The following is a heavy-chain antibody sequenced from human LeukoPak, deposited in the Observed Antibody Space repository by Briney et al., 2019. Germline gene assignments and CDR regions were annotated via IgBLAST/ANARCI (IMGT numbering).Heavy chain of an antibody. CDR2: VNPSGGST. J-gene: IGHJ4*02. V-gene: IGHV1-46*01. D-gene: IGHD6-6*01. CDR3: ARAYSTSSPFDY. Sequence: ASVKVSCKASGYIFTSHYIHWVRQAPGHGLECMGTVNPSGGSTSYTQKFQGRVTMTGDTSMSTVYLELSSLRSEDTAVYYCARAYSTSSPFDYWGQGTLVTVSS. CDR1: GYIFTSHY.